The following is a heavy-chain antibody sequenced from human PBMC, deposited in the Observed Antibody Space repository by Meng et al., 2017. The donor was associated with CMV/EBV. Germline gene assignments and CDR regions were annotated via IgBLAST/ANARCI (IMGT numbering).Heavy chain of an antibody. V-gene: IGHV3-21*01. CDR1: GFTFSSYS. J-gene: IGHJ4*02. CDR3: ARRRGRHSGGGSYYFDY. Sequence: GESLKISCAASGFTFSSYSMNWVRQAPGKGLERVSSISSSSSYIYYADSVKGRFTISRDNAKNSLYLQMNSLRAEDTAVYYCARRRGRHSGGGSYYFDYWGQGTLVTVSS. CDR2: ISSSSSYI. D-gene: IGHD4-23*01.